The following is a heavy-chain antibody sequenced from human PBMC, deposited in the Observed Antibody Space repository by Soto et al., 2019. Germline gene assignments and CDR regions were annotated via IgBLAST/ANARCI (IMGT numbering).Heavy chain of an antibody. Sequence: QVQLQQWGAGLLKPSETLSLTCAVFGGSFSNYYWSWIRQPPGKGLEGIGEINHSGSTNYNPSLKSRVTISVDTSKNQFSLKLSSVTAADTAVYFCARGLPKAYSSGSSHFDYWGRGTLVTVSS. J-gene: IGHJ4*02. CDR1: GGSFSNYY. CDR3: ARGLPKAYSSGSSHFDY. CDR2: INHSGST. D-gene: IGHD3-22*01. V-gene: IGHV4-34*01.